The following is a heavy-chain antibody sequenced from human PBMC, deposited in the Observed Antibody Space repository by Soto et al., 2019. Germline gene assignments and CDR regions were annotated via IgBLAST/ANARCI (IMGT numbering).Heavy chain of an antibody. CDR2: IIPILGIA. V-gene: IGHV1-69*02. D-gene: IGHD5-12*01. Sequence: QVQLVQSGAEVKKPGSSVKVSCKASGGTFSSYTISWVRQAPGQGLEWMGRIIPILGIANYAQKFQGRVTITADKYTSTAYMELSSLRSEDTAVYYCARGYSGYDWTSFYYYYYGMDVWGQGTTVTVSS. CDR1: GGTFSSYT. CDR3: ARGYSGYDWTSFYYYYYGMDV. J-gene: IGHJ6*02.